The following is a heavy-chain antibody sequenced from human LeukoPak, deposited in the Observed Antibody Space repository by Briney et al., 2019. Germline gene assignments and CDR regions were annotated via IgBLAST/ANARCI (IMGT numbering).Heavy chain of an antibody. CDR2: ISYDGSNK. CDR3: ARPYYYDSSGYYF. D-gene: IGHD3-22*01. V-gene: IGHV3-30*14. J-gene: IGHJ4*02. Sequence: GRSLRLSCAASGFTFSSYAMHWVRQAPGKGLEWVAVISYDGSNKYYADSVKGRFTISRDNSKNTLYLQMNSLRAEDTAVYYCARPYYYDSSGYYFWGQGTLVTVSS. CDR1: GFTFSSYA.